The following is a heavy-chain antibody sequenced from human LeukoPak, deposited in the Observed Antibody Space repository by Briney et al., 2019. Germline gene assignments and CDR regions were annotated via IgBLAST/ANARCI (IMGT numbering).Heavy chain of an antibody. Sequence: PGRSLRLSCAASGFTFSNYAMHWVRQAPGKGLEWVAVIWYDGSNKYYADSVKGRFTISRDNSKNTLYLQMNSLRAEDTAVYYCARAEIIVVVPAAIRDGMDVWGQGTTVTVSS. CDR1: GFTFSNYA. CDR2: IWYDGSNK. CDR3: ARAEIIVVVPAAIRDGMDV. D-gene: IGHD2-2*01. V-gene: IGHV3-33*08. J-gene: IGHJ6*02.